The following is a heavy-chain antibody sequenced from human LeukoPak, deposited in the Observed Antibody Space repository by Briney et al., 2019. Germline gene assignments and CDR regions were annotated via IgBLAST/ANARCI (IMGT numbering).Heavy chain of an antibody. D-gene: IGHD5-18*01. Sequence: GGSLRLSCAASGFTFSSYWMHWVRQAPGKGLVWVSRINSDGSSTSYADSVKGRFTISRDNSKNTLYLQMNSLRAEDTAVYYCARQLWLLGGVSDYFDYWGQGTLVTVSS. CDR1: GFTFSSYW. V-gene: IGHV3-74*01. CDR3: ARQLWLLGGVSDYFDY. J-gene: IGHJ4*02. CDR2: INSDGSST.